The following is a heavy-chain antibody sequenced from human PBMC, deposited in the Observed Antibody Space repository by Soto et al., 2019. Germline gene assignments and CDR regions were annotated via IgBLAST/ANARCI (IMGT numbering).Heavy chain of an antibody. CDR3: ARPQGDRTDFQH. J-gene: IGHJ1*01. Sequence: QLQLQESGPGLVKPSETLSLTCTVSGGSISSSSYYWGWIRQPPGKGLEWIGSIYYSGSTYYNPSLKRRVTISVDTSKNQFSLKLSSVTAADTAVYYCARPQGDRTDFQHWGQGTLVTVSS. CDR1: GGSISSSSYY. V-gene: IGHV4-39*01. D-gene: IGHD2-21*01. CDR2: IYYSGST.